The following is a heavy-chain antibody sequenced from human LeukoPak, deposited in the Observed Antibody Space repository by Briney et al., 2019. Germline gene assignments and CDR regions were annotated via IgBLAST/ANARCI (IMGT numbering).Heavy chain of an antibody. CDR1: GGTFSSYA. CDR2: IIPIFGTA. V-gene: IGHV1-69*06. D-gene: IGHD2-15*01. CDR3: ARDTVVAATLRVLGS. J-gene: IGHJ4*02. Sequence: GASVKVSCKASGGTFSSYAISWVRQAPGQGLEWMGGIIPIFGTANYAQKFQGRVTITADKSTSTAYMELSSLRSEDAAVYYCARDTVVAATLRVLGSWGQGTLVTVSS.